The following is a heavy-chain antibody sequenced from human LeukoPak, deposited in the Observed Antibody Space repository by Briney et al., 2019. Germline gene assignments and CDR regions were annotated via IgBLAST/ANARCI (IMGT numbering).Heavy chain of an antibody. CDR3: ARIQSRSSPFDY. CDR1: DGSISSYY. CDR2: IYYRGTT. V-gene: IGHV4-59*01. Sequence: SETLSLTCTVSDGSISSYYWSWIRQPPGKRLEWVGSIYYRGTTTNNPSLESRVTISVDTSKNQFSLRLSSVTAADTAVYYCARIQSRSSPFDYWGQGTLVTVSS. D-gene: IGHD6-13*01. J-gene: IGHJ4*02.